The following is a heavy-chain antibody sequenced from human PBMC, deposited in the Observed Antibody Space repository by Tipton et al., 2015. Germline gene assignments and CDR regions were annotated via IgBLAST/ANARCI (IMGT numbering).Heavy chain of an antibody. CDR1: SDSINKYY. V-gene: IGHV4-59*01. CDR3: ATGRSIAARPFDY. J-gene: IGHJ4*02. CDR2: IQYSGGT. D-gene: IGHD6-6*01. Sequence: TLSLTCTVSSDSINKYYWSWIRQPPGKELQWIGYIQYSGGTNYNPSLESRVSMSVDTSKNQFSLKLSSVTAADTAVYYCATGRSIAARPFDYWGQGTQVTVSS.